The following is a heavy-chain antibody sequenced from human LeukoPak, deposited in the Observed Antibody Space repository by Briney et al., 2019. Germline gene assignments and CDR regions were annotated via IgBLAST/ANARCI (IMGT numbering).Heavy chain of an antibody. CDR2: MSTNGGST. CDR1: GCRLRNYA. Sequence: GGSLRLSCSASGCRLRNYAIHWLRQAPGKGPEYVSGMSTNGGSTYYADSVKGRFTISRDNSKNTLYLQMSSLRVEDTAVYYCVGQWNHPAYWGDGTLGSVSS. CDR3: VGQWNHPAY. D-gene: IGHD1-1*01. J-gene: IGHJ4*01. V-gene: IGHV3-64D*09.